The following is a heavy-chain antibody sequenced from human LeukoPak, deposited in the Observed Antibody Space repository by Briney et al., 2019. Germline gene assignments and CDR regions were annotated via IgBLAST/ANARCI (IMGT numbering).Heavy chain of an antibody. CDR2: IYYSGNT. D-gene: IGHD5-12*01. CDR1: GDSISTSNSY. V-gene: IGHV4-39*07. Sequence: SETLSLTCTVSGDSISTSNSYWGWIRQPPGKGLEWIGSIYYSGNTYYNASLKSRVTISVDTSKNQFSLKLSSVTAADTAVYYCARDWGPIVATINNNWFDPWGQGTLVTVSS. J-gene: IGHJ5*02. CDR3: ARDWGPIVATINNNWFDP.